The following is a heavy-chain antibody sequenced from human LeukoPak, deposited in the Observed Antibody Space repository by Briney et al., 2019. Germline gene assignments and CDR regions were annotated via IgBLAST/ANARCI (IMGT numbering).Heavy chain of an antibody. CDR2: IIPIFGTA. J-gene: IGHJ4*02. Sequence: ASVEVSCKASGGTFSSYAISWVRQAPGQGLEWMGGIIPIFGTANYAQKFQGRVTITADESTSTAYMELSSLRSEDTAVYYCAGSSSGYYQLFDYWGQGTLVTVSS. CDR3: AGSSSGYYQLFDY. V-gene: IGHV1-69*13. CDR1: GGTFSSYA. D-gene: IGHD3-22*01.